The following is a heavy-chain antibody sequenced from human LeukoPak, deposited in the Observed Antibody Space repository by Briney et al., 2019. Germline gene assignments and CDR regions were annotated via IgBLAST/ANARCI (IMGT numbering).Heavy chain of an antibody. CDR2: IYSGGIT. Sequence: GGSLRLSCAASGFTVTTNYMSWVRQAPGKGLEWVSVIYSGGITYYADSVKGRFTISRASSKNTVYLQMNSLRVEDTAVYYCARRHISSSNWGQGTLVTVSS. J-gene: IGHJ4*02. D-gene: IGHD6-13*01. CDR3: ARRHISSSN. V-gene: IGHV3-66*02. CDR1: GFTVTTNY.